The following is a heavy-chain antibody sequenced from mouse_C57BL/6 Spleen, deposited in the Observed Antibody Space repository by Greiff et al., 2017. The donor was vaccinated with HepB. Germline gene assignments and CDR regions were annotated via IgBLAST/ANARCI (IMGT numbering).Heavy chain of an antibody. D-gene: IGHD2-5*01. V-gene: IGHV1-80*01. CDR1: GYAFSSYW. CDR2: IYPGDGDT. CDR3: ARWGYYSNYGAMDY. J-gene: IGHJ4*01. Sequence: QVQLKQSGAELVKPGASVKISCKASGYAFSSYWMNWVKQRPGKGLEWIGQIYPGDGDTNYNGKFKGKATLTADKSSSTAYMQLSSLTSEDSAVYFCARWGYYSNYGAMDYWGQGTSVTVSS.